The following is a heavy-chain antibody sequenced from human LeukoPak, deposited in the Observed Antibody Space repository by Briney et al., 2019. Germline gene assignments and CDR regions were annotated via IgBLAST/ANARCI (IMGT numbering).Heavy chain of an antibody. D-gene: IGHD3-22*01. V-gene: IGHV3-23*01. CDR2: ISDSGGST. Sequence: GGSLRLSCAASGFTFSSYAMSWVRQAPGKGLEWVSAISDSGGSTYYADSVKGRFTISRDNSKNTLYLQMNSLRAEDTAVYYCAKDFAPLTYYYDSSGYSFFQHWGQGTLVTVSS. CDR1: GFTFSSYA. CDR3: AKDFAPLTYYYDSSGYSFFQH. J-gene: IGHJ1*01.